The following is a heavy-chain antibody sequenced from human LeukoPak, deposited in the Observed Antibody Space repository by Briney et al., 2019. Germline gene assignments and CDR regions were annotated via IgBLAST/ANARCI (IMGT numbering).Heavy chain of an antibody. CDR2: ISDSGGST. CDR3: ASPYEDY. Sequence: GGSLRLSCAASRFTFSSYATSWVRQAPGKGLEWVSAISDSGGSTYYADSVKGRFTISRDNSKNTLYLQMNSLRAEDTAVYYCASPYEDYWGQGTLVTVSS. J-gene: IGHJ4*02. CDR1: RFTFSSYA. V-gene: IGHV3-23*01. D-gene: IGHD5-12*01.